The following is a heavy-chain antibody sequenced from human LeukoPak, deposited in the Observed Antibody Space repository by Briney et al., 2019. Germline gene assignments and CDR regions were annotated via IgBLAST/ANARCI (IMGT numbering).Heavy chain of an antibody. V-gene: IGHV1-2*02. J-gene: IGHJ4*02. CDR3: AKIRGEILRYFDWFDY. CDR2: INPNSGGT. Sequence: GASVKVSCKASGYTFTGYYMHWVRQAPGQGLEWMGWINPNSGGTNYAQKFQGRVTMTRDTSISTAYMELSRLRSDDTAVYYCAKIRGEILRYFDWFDYWGQGTLVTVSS. CDR1: GYTFTGYY. D-gene: IGHD3-9*01.